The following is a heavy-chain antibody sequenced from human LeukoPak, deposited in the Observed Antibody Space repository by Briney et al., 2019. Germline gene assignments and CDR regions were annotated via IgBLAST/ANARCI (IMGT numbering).Heavy chain of an antibody. CDR3: ARGNWSYGY. J-gene: IGHJ4*02. CDR2: IYDRET. V-gene: IGHV4-59*01. Sequence: SETLSLTCTVSGSSISGYYWSWIRQAPGEELEWIGYIYDRETNYSPSLESRVTISVDTSTSSFSLKVTSVTAADTAVYYCARGNWSYGYWGQGTLVTVSS. D-gene: IGHD1-7*01. CDR1: GSSISGYY.